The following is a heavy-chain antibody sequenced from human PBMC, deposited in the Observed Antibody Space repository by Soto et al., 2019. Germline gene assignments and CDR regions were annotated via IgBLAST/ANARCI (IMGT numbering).Heavy chain of an antibody. CDR2: IYYSGST. D-gene: IGHD4-17*01. J-gene: IGHJ6*02. Sequence: PSETLSLTCTVSGGSISSSSYYWGWIRQPPGKGLEWIGSIYYSGSTYYNPSLKSRVTISVDTSKNQFSLRLSSVTAADTAVYYCARPYGDYPGYYGMDVWGQGTTGTVSS. V-gene: IGHV4-39*01. CDR3: ARPYGDYPGYYGMDV. CDR1: GGSISSSSYY.